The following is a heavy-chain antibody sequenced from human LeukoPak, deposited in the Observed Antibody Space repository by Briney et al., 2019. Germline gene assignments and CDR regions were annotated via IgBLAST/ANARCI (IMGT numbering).Heavy chain of an antibody. CDR2: INSDGSST. V-gene: IGHV3-74*01. CDR1: RFTFSSYW. CDR3: ARESSVGAHKAFDY. J-gene: IGHJ4*02. Sequence: GGSLRLFCAASRFTFSSYWIHWVRHAPGKGLVWVSRINSDGSSTIYADSVEGRFTISRDNAKNTLYLQMNSLRAEDTAVYYCARESSVGAHKAFDYWGQGTLVTVSS. D-gene: IGHD1-26*01.